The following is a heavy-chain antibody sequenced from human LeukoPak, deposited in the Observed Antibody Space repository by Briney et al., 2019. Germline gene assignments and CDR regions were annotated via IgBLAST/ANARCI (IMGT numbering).Heavy chain of an antibody. V-gene: IGHV3-30*02. CDR2: IRYDGSDK. D-gene: IGHD4-17*01. J-gene: IGHJ4*02. CDR3: AKDLTTATTEGDY. Sequence: GGSLRLSCAASGFTFSSYGMHWVRQPPGKGLEWVAFIRYDGSDKYYADSVKGRFTISRDNSKNTLSLQMNSLRTDDTAVYYCAKDLTTATTEGDYWGQGTLVTVSS. CDR1: GFTFSSYG.